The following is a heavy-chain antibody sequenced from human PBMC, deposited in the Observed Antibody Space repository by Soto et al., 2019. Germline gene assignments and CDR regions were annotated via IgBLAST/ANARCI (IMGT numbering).Heavy chain of an antibody. CDR2: IYYSGSA. V-gene: IGHV4-59*01. Sequence: QVRLQESGPGLVKPSETLSLTCTVSGGSISHYYWSWIRQPPGKGLEWVGYIYYSGSANYNPSLKSRVIISVDTCKIQFSLRLGSVTAADTAVYFCARGGSSWSGAWYFDLWGRGTLVTVSS. CDR1: GGSISHYY. D-gene: IGHD6-13*01. J-gene: IGHJ2*01. CDR3: ARGGSSWSGAWYFDL.